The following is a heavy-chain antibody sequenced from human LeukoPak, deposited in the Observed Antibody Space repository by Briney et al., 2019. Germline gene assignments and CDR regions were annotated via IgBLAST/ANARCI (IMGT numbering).Heavy chain of an antibody. V-gene: IGHV3-11*01. D-gene: IGHD2-2*01. J-gene: IGHJ5*02. Sequence: PGGSLRLSCAASGLTFSDYYMSWIRQAPGKGLEWVSYISSSGSTIYYADSVKGRFTISRDNAKNSLYLQMNSLRAEDTAVYYCARDPRRAQYQLPMYNWFDPWGQGTLVTVSS. CDR3: ARDPRRAQYQLPMYNWFDP. CDR2: ISSSGSTI. CDR1: GLTFSDYY.